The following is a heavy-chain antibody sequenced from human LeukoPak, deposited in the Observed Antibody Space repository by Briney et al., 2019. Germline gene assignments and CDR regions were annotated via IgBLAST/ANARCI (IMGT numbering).Heavy chain of an antibody. CDR1: GVTCGGAG. Sequence: WCARGRSCGASGVTCGGAGGNLVGRAPGKVVEWVGRMERRTDGGTTDYAEPVKGRFTLSRDDSTNTLYLQMNSLKTQDTAVYSCSTSYVWLVPFYWGQATLVYVAA. CDR3: STSYVWLVPFY. V-gene: IGHV3-15*07. J-gene: IGHJ1*01. D-gene: IGHD6-19*01. CDR2: MERRTDGGTT.